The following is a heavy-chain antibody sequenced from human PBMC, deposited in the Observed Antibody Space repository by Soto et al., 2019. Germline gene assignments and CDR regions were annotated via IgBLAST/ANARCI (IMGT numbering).Heavy chain of an antibody. D-gene: IGHD3-16*02. CDR2: INPNSGGT. CDR1: CYNFTGYY. J-gene: IGHJ5*02. CDR3: ARPERITFGGVIA. V-gene: IGHV1-2*02. Sequence: ASVQVSVQGSCYNFTGYYIHWVRRAPGQGLEWMGWINPNSGGTNYAQKFQGRVTMTRDTSISTAYMELSRLRSDDTAVYYCARPERITFGGVIAWGQGTLVTVSS.